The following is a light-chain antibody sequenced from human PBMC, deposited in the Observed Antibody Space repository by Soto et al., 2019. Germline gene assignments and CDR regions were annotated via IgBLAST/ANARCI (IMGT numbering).Light chain of an antibody. CDR2: EVS. CDR3: SSYAGSNDRWV. V-gene: IGLV2-8*01. CDR1: SSDIGDYNY. Sequence: QSALTQPPSASGSPGQSVTISFTGTSSDIGDYNYVSWYQQHPGKAPKLMIHEVSKRPSGVPDRFSGYKSGNTASLTVSGLQAEDEADYYCSSYAGSNDRWVFGGGTKLTVL. J-gene: IGLJ3*02.